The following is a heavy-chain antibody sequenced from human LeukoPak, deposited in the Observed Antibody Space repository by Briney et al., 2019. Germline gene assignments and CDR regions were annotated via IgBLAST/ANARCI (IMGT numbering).Heavy chain of an antibody. CDR2: ISGSGGST. D-gene: IGHD5-12*01. CDR1: GFTFSSYA. Sequence: GGSLRLSCAASGFTFSSYAMSWVRQAPGKGLEWVSAISGSGGSTYYADSVKGRFTISRDNSKNTLYLQMNSLRAEDTAVYYCARPVSGYGVDGMDVWGQGTTVTVSS. V-gene: IGHV3-23*01. J-gene: IGHJ6*02. CDR3: ARPVSGYGVDGMDV.